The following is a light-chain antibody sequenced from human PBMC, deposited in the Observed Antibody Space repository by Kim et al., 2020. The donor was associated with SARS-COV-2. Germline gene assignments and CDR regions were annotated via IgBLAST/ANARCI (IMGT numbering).Light chain of an antibody. J-gene: IGKJ1*01. V-gene: IGKV1-27*01. CDR1: QGISNY. CDR3: RKYNNEPPKT. CDR2: AAS. Sequence: DIQMTQSPSSLSASVGDRVTITCRASQGISNYLAWYQQKTGKVPNLLIYAASTMQSGVPSRFSGSGSGTDFTLTISSLQPEDVATYYCRKYNNEPPKTFGRGTKVDIK.